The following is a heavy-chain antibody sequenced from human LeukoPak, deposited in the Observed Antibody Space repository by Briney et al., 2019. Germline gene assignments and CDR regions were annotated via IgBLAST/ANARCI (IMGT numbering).Heavy chain of an antibody. J-gene: IGHJ4*02. CDR1: GGSFSGYY. CDR3: ARSSLAVYFDY. V-gene: IGHV4-34*01. Sequence: SETLSLTCAVYGGSFSGYYWSWIRQPPGKGLEWIGNIYDSGSTYYNASLQSRVTISIDTAKNQFSLHLSSVTAADTAMYFCARSSLAVYFDYWGQGTLVTASS. CDR2: IYDSGST.